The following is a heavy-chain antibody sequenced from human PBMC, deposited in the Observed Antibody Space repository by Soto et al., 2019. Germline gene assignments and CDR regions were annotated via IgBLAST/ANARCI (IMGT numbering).Heavy chain of an antibody. D-gene: IGHD3-9*01. J-gene: IGHJ5*02. CDR3: ARDGLRYFDWLSRSWFDP. CDR2: ISAYNGNT. Sequence: QVQLVQSGAEVKKPGASVRVSCKASGYTFTSYGISWVRQAPGQGLEWMGWISAYNGNTNYAQKLQGRVTMTTDTXTXTXXMELRSLRSDDTAVYYCARDGLRYFDWLSRSWFDPWGQGTLVTVSS. CDR1: GYTFTSYG. V-gene: IGHV1-18*01.